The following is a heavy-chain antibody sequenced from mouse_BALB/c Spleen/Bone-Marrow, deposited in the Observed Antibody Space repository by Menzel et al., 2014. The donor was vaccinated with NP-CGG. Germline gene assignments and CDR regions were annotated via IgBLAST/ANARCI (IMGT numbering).Heavy chain of an antibody. V-gene: IGHV1-80*01. CDR1: GYAFSVYW. CDR2: IYPGDGDT. CDR3: ARDGISVDY. J-gene: IGHJ2*01. Sequence: VQLQQSGAELVRPGSSVKISCKASGYAFSVYWISWVKQRPGQGLEWIGQIYPGDGDTNYNGKFQGRATLTADKSSNTAYMQLSSLTSEDSAVYFCARDGISVDYWGQGTTLTVSS.